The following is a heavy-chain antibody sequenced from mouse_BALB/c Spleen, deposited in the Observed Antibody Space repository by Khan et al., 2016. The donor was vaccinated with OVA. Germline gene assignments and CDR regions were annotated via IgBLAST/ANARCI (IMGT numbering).Heavy chain of an antibody. Sequence: EVELVESGTVLARPGASVKMSCKASGYTFTSYWMHWVKQRPGQGLEWIGDIYPGNTDTNYNQKFKGKAKLTAVTSTSTAYMGLSSLTNEDSAVYYCTRRNWDVAWFAYWGQGALVTVSA. CDR2: IYPGNTDT. J-gene: IGHJ3*01. D-gene: IGHD4-1*01. V-gene: IGHV1-5*01. CDR3: TRRNWDVAWFAY. CDR1: GYTFTSYW.